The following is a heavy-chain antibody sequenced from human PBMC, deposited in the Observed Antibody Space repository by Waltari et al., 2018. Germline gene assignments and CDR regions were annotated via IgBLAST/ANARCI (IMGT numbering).Heavy chain of an antibody. Sequence: QVQLVQSGAEVKKPGASVKVSCKASGYTFTSYYMHWVRQAPGQGLEWMGIINPSGGSTSYAQKFQGRVTRTRDTSTSTVYMELSSLRSEDTAVYYCARNSGSYYYMDVWGKGTTVTVSS. J-gene: IGHJ6*03. D-gene: IGHD1-26*01. V-gene: IGHV1-46*01. CDR3: ARNSGSYYYMDV. CDR1: GYTFTSYY. CDR2: INPSGGST.